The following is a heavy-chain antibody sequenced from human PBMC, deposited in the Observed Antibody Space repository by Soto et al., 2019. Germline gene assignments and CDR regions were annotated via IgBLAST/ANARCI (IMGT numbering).Heavy chain of an antibody. V-gene: IGHV1-18*04. CDR2: ISAYNGNT. J-gene: IGHJ5*01. D-gene: IGHD2-2*01. CDR3: ARDLGYCSSTTCSGGTWCDP. Sequence: ASVKVSCKASGYTFTSYGISWVRQAPGQGLEWMGWISAYNGNTNYAQKVQGRVTMTTDTSTTTAYTELRSLSSDDTAVYYCARDLGYCSSTTCSGGTWCDPRRKETLCSVSS. CDR1: GYTFTSYG.